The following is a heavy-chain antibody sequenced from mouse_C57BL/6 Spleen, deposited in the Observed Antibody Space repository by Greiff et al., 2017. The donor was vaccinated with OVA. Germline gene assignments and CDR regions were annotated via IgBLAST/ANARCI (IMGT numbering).Heavy chain of an antibody. CDR3: ARGGDYDAMDY. CDR2: ISYDGSN. Sequence: EVQRVESGPGLVKPSQSLSLTCSVTGYSITSGYYWNWIRQFPGNKLEWMGYISYDGSNNYKPSLKNRISITRDTSKNQFFLKLNSVTTEDTATYYCARGGDYDAMDYWGQGTSVTVSS. CDR1: GYSITSGYY. V-gene: IGHV3-6*01. J-gene: IGHJ4*01.